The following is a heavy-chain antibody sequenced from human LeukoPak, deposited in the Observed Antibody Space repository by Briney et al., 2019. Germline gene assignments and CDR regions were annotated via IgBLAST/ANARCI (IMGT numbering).Heavy chain of an antibody. CDR2: IYSGGST. D-gene: IGHD1-1*01. CDR1: RLYLLINY. CDR3: AKLVGTGTPPTHY. J-gene: IGHJ4*02. V-gene: IGHV3-53*01. Sequence: PGGSLSLSCFSSRLYLLINYLGWLRQAPGKGLEWVSVIYSGGSTYYADSVKGRFTISRDNAENTLSLLMNSLRAEDTAIYYCAKLVGTGTPPTHYWGQRTLVTVSS.